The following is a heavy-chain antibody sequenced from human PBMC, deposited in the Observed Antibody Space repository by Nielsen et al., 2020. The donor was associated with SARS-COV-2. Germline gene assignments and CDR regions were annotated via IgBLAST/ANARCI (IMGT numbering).Heavy chain of an antibody. D-gene: IGHD2-21*02. CDR1: GGTFSSYA. Sequence: SVKVSCKASGGTFSSYAISWVRQAPGQGLEWMGGIIPIFGTANYAQKFQGRVTITADESTSTAYMELSSLRSEDTAVYYCATQPYCGGDCYGALDIWGQGTMVTVSS. CDR2: IIPIFGTA. J-gene: IGHJ3*02. CDR3: ATQPYCGGDCYGALDI. V-gene: IGHV1-69*13.